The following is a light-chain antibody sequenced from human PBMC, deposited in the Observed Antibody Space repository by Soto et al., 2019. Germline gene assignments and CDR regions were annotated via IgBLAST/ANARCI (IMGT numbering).Light chain of an antibody. CDR3: QQAYIKPYT. V-gene: IGKV1-39*01. Sequence: DIQVTQSPVSLSASVGDRVTITCRTSQGISTYLNWYQQKAGDAPRLLISGASDLENGVPSRFSGSGSGADFTLTINSLRPEDFATYVCQQAYIKPYTFGQGTKLEI. CDR1: QGISTY. J-gene: IGKJ2*01. CDR2: GAS.